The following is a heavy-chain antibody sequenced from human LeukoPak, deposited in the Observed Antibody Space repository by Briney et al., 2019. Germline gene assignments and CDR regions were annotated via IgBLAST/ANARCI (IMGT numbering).Heavy chain of an antibody. D-gene: IGHD1-26*01. CDR2: IIPIFGTA. V-gene: IGHV1-69*13. CDR1: GGTFSSYA. J-gene: IGHJ4*02. Sequence: SVKVSCKASGGTFSSYAISWVRQAPGQGLEWMGGIIPIFGTANHAQKFQGRVTITADESTSTAYMELSSLRSEDTAVYYCASRAGRYYFDYWGQGTLVTVSS. CDR3: ASRAGRYYFDY.